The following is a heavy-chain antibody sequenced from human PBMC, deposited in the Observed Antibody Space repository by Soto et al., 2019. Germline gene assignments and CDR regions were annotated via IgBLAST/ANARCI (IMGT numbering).Heavy chain of an antibody. J-gene: IGHJ6*02. CDR1: GFTFEDYV. D-gene: IGHD3-3*01. CDR3: ARSWSGSTSGRVHV. CDR2: ISWDGYSI. Sequence: EVQLVESGGGLVQPGRSLRLSCVGSGFTFEDYVMHWVRQVPGKGLEWVSHISWDGYSIGYAGSVRGRFTISRDNAKNSLFLQMNSLRPEDTALYYCARSWSGSTSGRVHVWGQGTTVTVSS. V-gene: IGHV3-9*01.